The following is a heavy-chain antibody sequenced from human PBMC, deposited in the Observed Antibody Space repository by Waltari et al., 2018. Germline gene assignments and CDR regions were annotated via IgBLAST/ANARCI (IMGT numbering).Heavy chain of an antibody. CDR1: GFDFSPFP. V-gene: IGHV3-23*03. CDR3: ARRVNDFYYMDV. Sequence: EVQLLESGGGLVQPGGSPRLSCAASGFDFSPFPMAWVRQAPGRGPELVSVIYSDGDTYYPDSVKGRFTTSRDDAKATLYLQMNSLGPDDTAVYKCARRVNDFYYMDVWGKGTTVTVSS. J-gene: IGHJ6*03. CDR2: IYSDGDT. D-gene: IGHD1-1*01.